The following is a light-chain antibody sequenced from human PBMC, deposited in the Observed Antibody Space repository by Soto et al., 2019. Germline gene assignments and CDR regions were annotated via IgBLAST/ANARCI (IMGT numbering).Light chain of an antibody. Sequence: QSPSSLSASVGARVTITCQASQDISNYLNWYQQKPGKAPKLLIYDASNLETGVPSRFSGSGSGTDFTLTISSLQPEDSATYYCQESYNSPMFTFGQGTKVDIK. J-gene: IGKJ2*01. CDR2: DAS. CDR3: QESYNSPMFT. CDR1: QDISNY. V-gene: IGKV1-33*01.